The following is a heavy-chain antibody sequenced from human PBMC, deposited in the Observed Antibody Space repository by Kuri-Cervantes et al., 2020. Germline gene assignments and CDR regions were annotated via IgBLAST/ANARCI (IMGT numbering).Heavy chain of an antibody. CDR2: IIPIFGTA. D-gene: IGHD2-15*01. J-gene: IGHJ6*02. CDR3: ARGTVVVAATPVYYYYYGMDV. V-gene: IGHV1-69*13. CDR1: GGTFSSYA. Sequence: SVKVSCKAFGGTFSSYAISWVRKAPGQGLEWMGGIIPIFGTANYAQKFQGRVTITADESTSTAYMELSSLRSEDTAVYYCARGTVVVAATPVYYYYYGMDVWGQGTTVTVSS.